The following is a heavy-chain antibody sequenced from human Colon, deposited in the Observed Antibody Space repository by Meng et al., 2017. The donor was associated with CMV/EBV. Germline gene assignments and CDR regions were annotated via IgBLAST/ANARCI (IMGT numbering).Heavy chain of an antibody. J-gene: IGHJ3*02. Sequence: GESLKISCAASGFTFSRYPMHWVRQAPGKGLEWVALISADGNNKYYAASVKGRFVISRDHSKNTLFLQMVSLRTEDTALYYCTTEHSIDDIVLQPAARGAFDIWGQGTLVTVSS. V-gene: IGHV3-30*09. CDR1: GFTFSRYP. D-gene: IGHD2-8*01. CDR2: ISADGNNK. CDR3: TTEHSIDDIVLQPAARGAFDI.